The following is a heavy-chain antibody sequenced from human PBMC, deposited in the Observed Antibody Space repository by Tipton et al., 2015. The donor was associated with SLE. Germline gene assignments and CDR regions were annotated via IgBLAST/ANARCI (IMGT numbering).Heavy chain of an antibody. V-gene: IGHV4-4*02. CDR3: ARARAGDHYFDY. CDR1: GASISTSDW. J-gene: IGHJ4*02. D-gene: IGHD3-16*01. CDR2: IHHSGST. Sequence: SLRLSCAVSGASISTSDWWTWVRQPPGSGLEWIGEIHHSGSTKYTPSLKSRVTISVDKSKNHFSLRLSSVTAADTAVYYCARARAGDHYFDYWGQGTLVTVSS.